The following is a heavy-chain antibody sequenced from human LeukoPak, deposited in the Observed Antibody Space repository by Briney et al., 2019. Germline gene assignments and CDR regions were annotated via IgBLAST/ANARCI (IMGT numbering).Heavy chain of an antibody. V-gene: IGHV1-2*02. CDR2: INPNSGGT. CDR1: GYTFTGYY. D-gene: IGHD4-17*01. CDR3: ARDPYGDIDAFDI. J-gene: IGHJ3*02. Sequence: ASVKVSCKASGYTFTGYYTHWVRQAPGQGLEWMGWINPNSGGTNYAQKFQGRVTMTRDTSISTAYMELSRLRSDDTAVYYCARDPYGDIDAFDIWGQGTMVTVSS.